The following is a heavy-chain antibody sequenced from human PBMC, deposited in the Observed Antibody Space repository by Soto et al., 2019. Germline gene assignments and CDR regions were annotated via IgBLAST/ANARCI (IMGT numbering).Heavy chain of an antibody. CDR2: ISSSSSYI. Sequence: EVPLVESGGGLVKPGGSLRLSCAASGFTFSSYSMNWVRQAPGKGLEWVSSISSSSSYIYYADSVKGRFTISRDNAKNSLYLQMNSLRAEDTAVYYCARRPYGQYYFDYWGQGTLVTVSS. V-gene: IGHV3-21*01. D-gene: IGHD4-17*01. J-gene: IGHJ4*02. CDR1: GFTFSSYS. CDR3: ARRPYGQYYFDY.